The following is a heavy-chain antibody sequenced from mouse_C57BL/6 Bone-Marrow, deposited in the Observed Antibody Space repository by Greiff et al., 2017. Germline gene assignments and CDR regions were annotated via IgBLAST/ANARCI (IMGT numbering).Heavy chain of an antibody. CDR2: IEPNSGGT. V-gene: IGHV1-72*01. J-gene: IGHJ3*01. D-gene: IGHD2-3*01. CDR1: GYTFTSYW. CDR3: ASEEDGWCAY. Sequence: VQLQQPGAELVKPGASVKLSCKASGYTFTSYWLHWVKQRPGRGLEWIGRIEPNSGGTKYNEKFKSKATLTVDKPSSTAYMQLSSLTSEDSAVYECASEEDGWCAYWGQGPLVTVSA.